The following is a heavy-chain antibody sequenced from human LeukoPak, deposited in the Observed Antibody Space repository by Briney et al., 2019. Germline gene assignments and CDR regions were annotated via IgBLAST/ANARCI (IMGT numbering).Heavy chain of an antibody. CDR2: ISSSGSTI. V-gene: IGHV3-48*03. D-gene: IGHD1-26*01. CDR1: GFTFSSYE. Sequence: SGGSLRPSCAASGFTFSSYEMNWVRQAPGKGLEWVSYISSSGSTIYYADSVKGRFTISRDNAKNSVYLQMNSLRAEDTGVYYCARDFGTYSGSSPDAFDIWGQGTMVTVSS. CDR3: ARDFGTYSGSSPDAFDI. J-gene: IGHJ3*02.